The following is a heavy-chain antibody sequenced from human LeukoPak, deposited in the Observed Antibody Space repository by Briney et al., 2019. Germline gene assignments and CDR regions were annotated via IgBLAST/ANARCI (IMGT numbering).Heavy chain of an antibody. CDR1: GFTFSSYG. Sequence: PGGSLRLSCAASGFTFSSYGMHWVRQAPGKGLEGGAVISYDGSNKYYADSVKGRFNISRYNSKNTLYLQMNSLRAEDTVVYYCAKGPSYDFWSGYYLNNWFDPWGQGTLVTVSS. CDR3: AKGPSYDFWSGYYLNNWFDP. J-gene: IGHJ5*02. D-gene: IGHD3-3*01. CDR2: ISYDGSNK. V-gene: IGHV3-30*18.